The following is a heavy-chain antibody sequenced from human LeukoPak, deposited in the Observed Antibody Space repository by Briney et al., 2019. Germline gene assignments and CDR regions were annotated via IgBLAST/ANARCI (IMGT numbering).Heavy chain of an antibody. CDR3: ARDAPSGAHDY. D-gene: IGHD2-8*02. V-gene: IGHV4-59*01. Sequence: SETLSLTCTVSGGSISSYYWSWIRQPPGKGLEWIAYIYYSGSTNYNPSLKSRVTISVDTSKDQFSLKLSSVTAADTAVYYCARDAPSGAHDYWGQGTLVTVSS. CDR1: GGSISSYY. CDR2: IYYSGST. J-gene: IGHJ4*02.